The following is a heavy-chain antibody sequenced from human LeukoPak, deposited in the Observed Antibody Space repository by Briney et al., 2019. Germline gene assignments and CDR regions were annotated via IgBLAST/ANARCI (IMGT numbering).Heavy chain of an antibody. V-gene: IGHV3-30-3*01. Sequence: PGGSLRLSCAASGFTFSDFAVHWVRQSPVKGLEWVAAISHDGYNSYYADSLKGRFTISRDNSKNTLYLQMNSLRAEDTAVYYCAKAGSDAFDIWGQGTMVTVSS. CDR3: AKAGSDAFDI. J-gene: IGHJ3*02. CDR2: ISHDGYNS. CDR1: GFTFSDFA.